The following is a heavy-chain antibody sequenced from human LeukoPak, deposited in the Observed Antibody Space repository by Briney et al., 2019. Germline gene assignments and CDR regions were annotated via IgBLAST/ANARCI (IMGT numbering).Heavy chain of an antibody. J-gene: IGHJ6*02. CDR2: FDPEDGET. CDR1: GYTLTELS. V-gene: IGHV1-24*01. Sequence: ASVKVSCKVSGYTLTELSMHWVRQAPGKGLEWMGGFDPEDGETIYAQKFQGRVTMTEDTSTDTAYMELSSLRSEDTAVYYCATDGSLIAGGPHYYYYGMDVWGQGTTVTVSS. D-gene: IGHD2-21*01. CDR3: ATDGSLIAGGPHYYYYGMDV.